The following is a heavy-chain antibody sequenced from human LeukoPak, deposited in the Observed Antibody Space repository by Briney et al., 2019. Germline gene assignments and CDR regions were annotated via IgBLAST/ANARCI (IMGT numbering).Heavy chain of an antibody. Sequence: SETLSLTCTVPGGSISSYYWSWIRHPPGKGLEWIGYIYYSGSTNYNPSLKSRVTISVDTSKNQFSLKLSSVTAADTAVYYCARAWYSSGCSDYWGQGTLVTVSS. CDR2: IYYSGST. CDR1: GGSISSYY. J-gene: IGHJ4*02. CDR3: ARAWYSSGCSDY. V-gene: IGHV4-59*01. D-gene: IGHD6-19*01.